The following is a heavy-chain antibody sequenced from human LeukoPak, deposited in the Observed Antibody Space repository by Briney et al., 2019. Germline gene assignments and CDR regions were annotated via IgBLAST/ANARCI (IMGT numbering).Heavy chain of an antibody. V-gene: IGHV3-21*01. D-gene: IGHD3-10*01. CDR3: ARDFGPVNWFDP. CDR1: GFTFSSYN. Sequence: GGALRLSCAASGFTFSSYNMNWVRQAPGKGLEWVSSISSSSSYIYYADSVKGRFTISRDNAKNSLYLQMNSLRAEDTAVYYCARDFGPVNWFDPWGQGTLVTVSS. J-gene: IGHJ5*02. CDR2: ISSSSSYI.